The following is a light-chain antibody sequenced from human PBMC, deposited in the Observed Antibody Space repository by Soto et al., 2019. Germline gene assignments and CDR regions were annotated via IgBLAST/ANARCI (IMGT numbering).Light chain of an antibody. J-gene: IGKJ4*01. Sequence: EIVLIQSPATLSLSPGEGATLSCRASQSVSNYLAWYQQKPGQAPRLLIYDASKRATGIPARFSGSGSGTDFTLAISSLEPEDFAVYDWQQGSNWPLTFGGGTKVDIK. V-gene: IGKV3-11*01. CDR2: DAS. CDR1: QSVSNY. CDR3: QQGSNWPLT.